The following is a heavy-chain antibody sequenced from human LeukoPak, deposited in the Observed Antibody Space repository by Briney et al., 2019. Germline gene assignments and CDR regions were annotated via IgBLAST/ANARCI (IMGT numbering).Heavy chain of an antibody. Sequence: GGSLRLSCAASGFIFSHYGMHWVRQAPGKGLEWVAFIWYEENDKYYADSVKGRFTISRDNFKNTLYLEMYSLRAEDTAVYYCANSHIWFGELLVDYWGQGTLVTVSS. CDR1: GFIFSHYG. J-gene: IGHJ4*02. D-gene: IGHD3-10*01. CDR2: IWYEENDK. V-gene: IGHV3-30*02. CDR3: ANSHIWFGELLVDY.